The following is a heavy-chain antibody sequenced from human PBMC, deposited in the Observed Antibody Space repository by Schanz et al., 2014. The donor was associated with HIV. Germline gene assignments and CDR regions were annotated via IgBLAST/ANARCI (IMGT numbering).Heavy chain of an antibody. J-gene: IGHJ6*02. CDR2: IWYDGTNQ. CDR3: AKVPVAHYYYGMDV. V-gene: IGHV3-33*06. Sequence: VQLVESGGGLVQPGRSLRLSCAASGFTFSSYGLHWVRQAPGKGLEWVAVIWYDGTNQYYADSVRGRFTISRDNSKNTLFLQMNSLRAEDTAVYYCAKVPVAHYYYGMDVWGQGTTVTVSS. CDR1: GFTFSSYG.